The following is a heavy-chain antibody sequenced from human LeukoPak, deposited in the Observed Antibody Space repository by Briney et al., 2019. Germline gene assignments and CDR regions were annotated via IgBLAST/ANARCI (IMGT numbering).Heavy chain of an antibody. D-gene: IGHD3-22*01. CDR2: IFHSGGA. Sequence: PSETLSLTCTVSGGSITTYSWSWIRQPPGRGLEWIGYIFHSGGANYNPSLKSRVIISVDMSKNQFSLRLNSVTAADTAVYYCARDFVDLYDSSGYFAFDSWSQGTLVTVSS. CDR3: ARDFVDLYDSSGYFAFDS. CDR1: GGSITTYS. V-gene: IGHV4-59*01. J-gene: IGHJ4*02.